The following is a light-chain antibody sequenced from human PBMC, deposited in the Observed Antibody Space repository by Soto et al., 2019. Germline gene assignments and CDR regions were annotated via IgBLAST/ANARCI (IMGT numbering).Light chain of an antibody. CDR2: GAS. CDR3: QQYDNWPPLT. J-gene: IGKJ5*01. Sequence: EIVMTQSPATLSVSPGERATLSCRASQSVSSNLAWYQQKPGQAPRLLIYGASTRATGFPARFSGSGSGTELTLTISSLQSEDFAVYYCQQYDNWPPLTFGQGTRLEIK. V-gene: IGKV3-15*01. CDR1: QSVSSN.